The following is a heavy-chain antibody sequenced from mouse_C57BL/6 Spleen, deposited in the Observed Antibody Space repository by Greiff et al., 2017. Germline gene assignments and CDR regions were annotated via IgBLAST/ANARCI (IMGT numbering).Heavy chain of an antibody. V-gene: IGHV1-42*01. J-gene: IGHJ1*03. D-gene: IGHD1-1*01. CDR3: ARRSNYYGSSYGYFDV. CDR2: INPSTGGT. CDR1: GYSFTGYY. Sequence: VQLQQSGPELVKPGASVKISCKASGYSFTGYYMNWVKQSPEKSLEWIGEINPSTGGTTYNQKFKAKATLTVDKSSSTAYMQLKSLTSEDSAVYYCARRSNYYGSSYGYFDVWGTGTTVTVSS.